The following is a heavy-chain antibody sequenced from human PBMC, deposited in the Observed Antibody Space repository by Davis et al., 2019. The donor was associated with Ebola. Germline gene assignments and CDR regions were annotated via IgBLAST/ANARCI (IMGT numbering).Heavy chain of an antibody. J-gene: IGHJ4*02. D-gene: IGHD3-10*01. CDR1: GYTFSTSG. V-gene: IGHV1-2*02. CDR2: INPKTGGT. Sequence: ASVKVSCKASGYTFSTSGISWVRQAPGQGLEWMGWINPKTGGTHLAERFQDRLTMTGDTSISTVYMYLGALRSNDTAVYFCARPYYRNSNYYPGIYWGQGTLVTVSS. CDR3: ARPYYRNSNYYPGIY.